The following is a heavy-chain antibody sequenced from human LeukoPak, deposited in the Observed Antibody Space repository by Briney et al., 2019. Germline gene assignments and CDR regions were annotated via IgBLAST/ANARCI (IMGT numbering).Heavy chain of an antibody. J-gene: IGHJ6*02. CDR3: AKDMSRNYYYYGMDV. Sequence: PGGSLRLSCAASGFTFDDYAMHWVRQAPGKGLEWVSGISWNSGSIDYADSVKGRFTISRDNAKNSLYLQMNSLRAEDTALYYCAKDMSRNYYYYGMDVWGQGTTVTVSS. CDR1: GFTFDDYA. CDR2: ISWNSGSI. V-gene: IGHV3-9*01.